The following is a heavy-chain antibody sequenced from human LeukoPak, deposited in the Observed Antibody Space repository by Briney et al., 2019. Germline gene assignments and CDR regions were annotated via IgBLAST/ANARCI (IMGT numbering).Heavy chain of an antibody. J-gene: IGHJ6*02. D-gene: IGHD3-9*01. CDR1: GFTFRDYN. V-gene: IGHV3-11*01. CDR3: ARSIGLTGGGVDV. CDR2: ITDSGSTI. Sequence: GGSLRLSCAASGFTFRDYNMNWVRQAPGKGLEWVSYITDSGSTIHYADSVNGRFTISRDNARNSLYLQMNSLRAEDSAVYYCARSIGLTGGGVDVWGRGTTVTVSS.